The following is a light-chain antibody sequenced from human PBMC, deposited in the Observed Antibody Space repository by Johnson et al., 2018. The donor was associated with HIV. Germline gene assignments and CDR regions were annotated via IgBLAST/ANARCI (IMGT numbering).Light chain of an antibody. CDR1: SSNIGNNY. J-gene: IGLJ1*01. V-gene: IGLV1-51*02. CDR2: EKN. Sequence: QSVLTQPPSVSAAPGQKVTISCSGSSSNIGNNYVSWYQQLPGTAPKLLIYEKNKRPSGIPDRFSASKSGTSATLAITGLQTGDEADYYCGTWDSSLSAHYVFGTGTKVTFL. CDR3: GTWDSSLSAHYV.